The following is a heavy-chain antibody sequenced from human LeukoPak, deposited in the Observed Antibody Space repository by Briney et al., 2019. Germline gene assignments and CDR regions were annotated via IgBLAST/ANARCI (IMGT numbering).Heavy chain of an antibody. CDR3: ARVRYYYDSSGYYYVEAFDI. CDR1: GGSISSYY. J-gene: IGHJ3*02. D-gene: IGHD3-22*01. CDR2: IYYSGST. V-gene: IGHV4-59*01. Sequence: SETLSLTCTVSGGSISSYYWSWIRQPPGKGLEWIGYIYYSGSTNYNPSLKSRVPISVDTSKNQFSLKLSSVTAADTAVYYCARVRYYYDSSGYYYVEAFDIWGQGTMVTVSS.